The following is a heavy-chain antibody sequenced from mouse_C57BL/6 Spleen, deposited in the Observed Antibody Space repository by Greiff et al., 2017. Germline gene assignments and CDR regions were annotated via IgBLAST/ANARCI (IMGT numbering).Heavy chain of an antibody. J-gene: IGHJ4*01. CDR3: ARWLLSYAMDY. Sequence: EVKLVESGGGLVKPGGSLKLSCAASGFTFSDYGMHWVRQAPEKGLEWVAYISSGSSTIYDADTVKGRFTISRDNAKNTLFLQMTSLRSEDTAMYYCARWLLSYAMDYWGQGTSVTVSS. CDR2: ISSGSSTI. D-gene: IGHD2-3*01. CDR1: GFTFSDYG. V-gene: IGHV5-17*01.